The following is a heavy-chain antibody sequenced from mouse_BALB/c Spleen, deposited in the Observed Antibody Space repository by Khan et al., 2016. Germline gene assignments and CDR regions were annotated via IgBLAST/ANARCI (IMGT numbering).Heavy chain of an antibody. D-gene: IGHD1-1*01. CDR1: GFNIKDTY. V-gene: IGHV14-3*02. J-gene: IGHJ4*01. Sequence: VRLQQSGAELVKPGASVKLSCTASGFNIKDTYMHWVKQRPEQGLEWIGRIDPANGNTKYDPKFQGKATITADTSSNTAYLQLSSLTSEDTAVYYCARPGGSSHYYAMDYWGQGTSVTVSS. CDR3: ARPGGSSHYYAMDY. CDR2: IDPANGNT.